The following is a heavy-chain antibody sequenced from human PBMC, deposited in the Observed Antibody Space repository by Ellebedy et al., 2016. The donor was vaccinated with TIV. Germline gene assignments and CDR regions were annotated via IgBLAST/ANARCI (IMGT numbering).Heavy chain of an antibody. Sequence: GGSLRLSCTASGFSFADYAMSWFRQAPGKGLEWVGVIRSKAYGRTPEYAASVKGRFTIGRDDSKSIAYLQMDSLKTEDTAVYYCVRDRYCSSAGCYGEQQLAAFDFWGQGTLVTVSS. V-gene: IGHV3-49*03. D-gene: IGHD2-2*01. CDR1: GFSFADYA. CDR3: VRDRYCSSAGCYGEQQLAAFDF. J-gene: IGHJ4*02. CDR2: IRSKAYGRTP.